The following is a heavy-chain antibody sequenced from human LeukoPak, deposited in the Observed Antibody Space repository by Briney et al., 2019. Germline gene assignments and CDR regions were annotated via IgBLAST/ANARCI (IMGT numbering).Heavy chain of an antibody. CDR2: INTNTGNP. CDR3: GRGGGDCSSTSCYTFDY. V-gene: IGHV7-4-1*02. CDR1: GYTFTSYA. J-gene: IGHJ4*02. D-gene: IGHD2-2*02. Sequence: ASVKVSCKASGYTFTSYAMNWVRQAPGQGLEWMGWINTNTGNPTYAQGFTGRFVFSLDTSVSTAYLQISSLKAEDTAVYYCGRGGGDCSSTSCYTFDYWGQGTLVTVSS.